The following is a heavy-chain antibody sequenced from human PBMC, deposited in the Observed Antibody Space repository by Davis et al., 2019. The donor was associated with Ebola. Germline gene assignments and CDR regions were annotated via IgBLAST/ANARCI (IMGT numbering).Heavy chain of an antibody. Sequence: GESLKIPCAASGFTFYIHAMTWVRQAPGKGLEWVSWISGSGGSIYYADSVKGRFTISRDNAKNTLYLQMNSLRVEDTAMYYCAKFRGSGSYYYYYVDVWGKGTTVTVSS. V-gene: IGHV3-23*01. CDR1: GFTFYIHA. CDR3: AKFRGSGSYYYYYVDV. J-gene: IGHJ6*03. CDR2: ISGSGGSI. D-gene: IGHD3-10*01.